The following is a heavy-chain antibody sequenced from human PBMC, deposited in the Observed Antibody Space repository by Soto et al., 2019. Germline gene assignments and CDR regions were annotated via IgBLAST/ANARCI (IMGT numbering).Heavy chain of an antibody. CDR1: GGSISSYY. V-gene: IGHV4-39*01. J-gene: IGHJ5*02. CDR3: GGCSGGSGRPGCFDP. Sequence: SETLSLTCTVSGGSISSYYWGWIRQPPGKGLEWIGSIYYSGSTYYNPSLKSRVTISVDTSKNQFSLKLSSVTAADTAVYYWGGCSGGSGRPGCFDPGGQEPLAPVPS. D-gene: IGHD2-15*01. CDR2: IYYSGST.